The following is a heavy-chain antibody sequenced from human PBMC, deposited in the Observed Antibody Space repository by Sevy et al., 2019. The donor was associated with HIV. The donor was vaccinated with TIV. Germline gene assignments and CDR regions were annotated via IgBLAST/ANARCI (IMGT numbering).Heavy chain of an antibody. CDR1: GFIFSSYA. D-gene: IGHD6-13*01. Sequence: GGSLRRSCAASGFIFSSYAMKWVRQAPGKGLEWVSVISGSGSTTYYADSVKGRFTISRDNSKNTLYLQMNTLRAEDTAIYYCAKARSEDISAAANYWGQGTLVTVSS. CDR2: ISGSGSTT. CDR3: AKARSEDISAAANY. V-gene: IGHV3-23*01. J-gene: IGHJ4*02.